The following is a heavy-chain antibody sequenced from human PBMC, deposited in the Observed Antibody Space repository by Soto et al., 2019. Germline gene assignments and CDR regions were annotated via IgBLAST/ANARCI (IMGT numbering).Heavy chain of an antibody. V-gene: IGHV4-39*01. D-gene: IGHD2-15*01. CDR2: IYYSGST. CDR1: CGSISSSSYY. J-gene: IGHJ4*02. CDR3: ARLILRWYHHSYFDY. Sequence: SETLSLTCTVSCGSISSSSYYWGWIRQPPGKGLEWIGSIYYSGSTYYNPSLKSRVTISVDTSKNQFSLKLSSVTAADTAVYYCARLILRWYHHSYFDYWGQGTLVTVSS.